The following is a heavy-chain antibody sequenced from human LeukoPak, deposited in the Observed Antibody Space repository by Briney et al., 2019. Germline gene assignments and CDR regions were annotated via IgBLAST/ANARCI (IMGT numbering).Heavy chain of an antibody. CDR1: GFTFSRYS. CDR3: AKEGLLGGYYFDL. V-gene: IGHV3-23*01. CDR2: VGGRGGPRT. J-gene: IGHJ4*02. Sequence: GRSLRLSCAASGFTFSRYSMAWVRQAPGRGLEWVSTVGGRGGPRTFYADSVQVRFTVSRDNSRDTVYLQMDSMGAEDTAIYYCAKEGLLGGYYFDLWGQGALVTVSS. D-gene: IGHD2-8*02.